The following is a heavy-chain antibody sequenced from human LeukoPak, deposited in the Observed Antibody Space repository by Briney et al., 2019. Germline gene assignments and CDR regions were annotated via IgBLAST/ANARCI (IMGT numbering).Heavy chain of an antibody. J-gene: IGHJ3*02. Sequence: VASVKVSCKASGGTFSSYAISWVRQAPGQGLEWMGGIIPIFGTANYAQKFQGRVTITADESTSTAYMELSSLRSEDTAVYYCARVRFGGTMPRAFDIWGQGTMVTVSS. D-gene: IGHD2-2*01. CDR1: GGTFSSYA. CDR2: IIPIFGTA. CDR3: ARVRFGGTMPRAFDI. V-gene: IGHV1-69*01.